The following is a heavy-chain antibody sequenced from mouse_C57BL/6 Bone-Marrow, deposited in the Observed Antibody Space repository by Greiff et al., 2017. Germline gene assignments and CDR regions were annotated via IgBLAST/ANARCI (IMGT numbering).Heavy chain of an antibody. V-gene: IGHV5-12*01. CDR3: ARTYYGNLDY. J-gene: IGHJ2*01. Sequence: EVHLVESGGGLVQPGGSLKLSCAASGFTFSDYYMYWVRQTPEKRLEWVAYISNGGGSTYYPDTVKGRFTISRDNAKNTLYLQMSRLKSEDTAMYYCARTYYGNLDYWGQGTTLTVSS. D-gene: IGHD2-10*01. CDR2: ISNGGGST. CDR1: GFTFSDYY.